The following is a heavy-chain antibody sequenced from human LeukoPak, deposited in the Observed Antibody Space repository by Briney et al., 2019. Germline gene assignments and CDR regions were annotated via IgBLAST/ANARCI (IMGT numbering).Heavy chain of an antibody. D-gene: IGHD2-2*01. CDR1: GYTFTSYY. CDR3: ARGGVVVVPAAISPYYFDY. V-gene: IGHV1-46*01. Sequence: ASVKVSCKASGYTFTSYYMHWVRQAPGQGLEWMGITNPSGGSTSYAQKFQGRVTMTRDMSTSTVYMELSSLRSEDTAVYYCARGGVVVVPAAISPYYFDYWGQGTLVTVSS. CDR2: TNPSGGST. J-gene: IGHJ4*02.